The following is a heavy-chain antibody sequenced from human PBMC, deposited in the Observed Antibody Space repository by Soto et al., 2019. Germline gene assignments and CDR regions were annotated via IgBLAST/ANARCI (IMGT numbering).Heavy chain of an antibody. J-gene: IGHJ4*02. D-gene: IGHD5-18*01. V-gene: IGHV3-23*01. CDR2: MSGTSGNT. CDR1: GFTFRTYA. Sequence: PGGSLRLSCAASGFTFRTYAMSWVRQAQGKGLDWVSAMSGTSGNTHYADSVKGRFTISRDNSKNKLFLQMSSLRAEDTAVYYCAKLDSYGSFDFWGQGALVTVSS. CDR3: AKLDSYGSFDF.